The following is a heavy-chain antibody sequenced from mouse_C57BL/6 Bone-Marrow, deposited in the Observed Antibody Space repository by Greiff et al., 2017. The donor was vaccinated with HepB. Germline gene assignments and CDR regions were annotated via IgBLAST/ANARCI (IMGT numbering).Heavy chain of an antibody. CDR3: ARSGGYYAMDY. J-gene: IGHJ4*01. D-gene: IGHD3-1*01. CDR1: GYTFTSYW. V-gene: IGHV1-64*01. CDR2: IHPNSGST. Sequence: VQLQQPGAELVKPGASVKLSCKASGYTFTSYWMHWVKQRPGQGLEWIGMIHPNSGSTNYNEKFKSKATLTVDKSSSTAYMQLSSLTSDDSAVYYCARSGGYYAMDYWGQGTSVTVSS.